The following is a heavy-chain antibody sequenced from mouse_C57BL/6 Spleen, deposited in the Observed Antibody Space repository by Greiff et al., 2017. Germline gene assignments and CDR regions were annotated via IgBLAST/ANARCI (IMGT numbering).Heavy chain of an antibody. J-gene: IGHJ4*01. CDR2: ISSGGDYI. CDR3: TREDYSKGAMDY. V-gene: IGHV5-9-1*02. Sequence: EVKVVESGEGLVKPGGSLKLSCAASGFTFSSYAMSWVRQTPEKRQEWVAYISSGGDYIYYADTVKGRFTISRDNARNTLYLQMSSLKSEDTAMYYGTREDYSKGAMDYWGQGTSVTVSS. CDR1: GFTFSSYA. D-gene: IGHD2-5*01.